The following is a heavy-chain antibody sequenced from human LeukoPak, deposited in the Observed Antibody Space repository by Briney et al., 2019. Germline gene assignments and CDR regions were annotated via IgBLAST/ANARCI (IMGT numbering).Heavy chain of an antibody. CDR2: IYYSGRT. Sequence: SETLSLTCSVSAASINSGGIYWRWISQHPGKGLEWLGSIYYSGRTYYNPSLKSRVTMSVDTSKNQFSLKLSSVTAADTAVYYCARLFFYNGMDVWGQGTTVTVSS. J-gene: IGHJ6*02. V-gene: IGHV4-31*03. CDR3: ARLFFYNGMDV. D-gene: IGHD2/OR15-2a*01. CDR1: AASINSGGIY.